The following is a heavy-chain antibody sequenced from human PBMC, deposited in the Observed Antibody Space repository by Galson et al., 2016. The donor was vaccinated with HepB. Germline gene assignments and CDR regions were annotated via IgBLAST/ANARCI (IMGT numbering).Heavy chain of an antibody. V-gene: IGHV3-30*04. Sequence: SLRLSCAGSGYVFSTYAMHWVRQAPGKGLEWVAVIPYDGSENYYANPVKGRFTISRYNSKNTLYLQMNSLRPKDSAVYYCARGATSYGRYYYGLDLWGQGTTVSVSS. CDR3: ARGATSYGRYYYGLDL. J-gene: IGHJ6*02. D-gene: IGHD3-10*01. CDR1: GYVFSTYA. CDR2: IPYDGSEN.